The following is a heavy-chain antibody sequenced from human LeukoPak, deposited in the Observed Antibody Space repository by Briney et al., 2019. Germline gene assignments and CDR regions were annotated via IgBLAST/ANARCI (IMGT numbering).Heavy chain of an antibody. CDR3: ARLTSSGWPDYYYYGMDV. V-gene: IGHV4-59*08. CDR1: GGSISSYY. J-gene: IGHJ6*02. CDR2: IYYSGST. D-gene: IGHD6-19*01. Sequence: SETLSLTCTVSGGSISSYYWSWIRQPPGKGLEWIGYIYYSGSTNYNPSLKSRVTISVDTSKNQFSLKLSSVTAADTAVYYCARLTSSGWPDYYYYGMDVWGQGTTVTVSS.